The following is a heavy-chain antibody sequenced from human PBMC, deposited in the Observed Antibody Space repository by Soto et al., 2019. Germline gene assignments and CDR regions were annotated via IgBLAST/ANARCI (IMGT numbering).Heavy chain of an antibody. Sequence: GGSLRLSCAASEFTVSTNYMNWARQAPGKGLEWVSVIYSGGSTYYADSVRGRFTISRDNSKNTLYLQMNSLRAEDTAVYYCAREYPGGSPMDVWGTGTTVTVSS. D-gene: IGHD2-15*01. CDR2: IYSGGST. V-gene: IGHV3-66*01. CDR1: EFTVSTNY. CDR3: AREYPGGSPMDV. J-gene: IGHJ6*03.